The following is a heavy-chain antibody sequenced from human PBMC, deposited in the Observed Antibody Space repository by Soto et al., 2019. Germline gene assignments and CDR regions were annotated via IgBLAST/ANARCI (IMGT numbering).Heavy chain of an antibody. Sequence: GGSLRLSCAASGFSFSSYAMTWVRQAPGRGLEWVSAISGSGSPTYYADSVKGRFTISRDNSKNTLYLQMNSLRVEDTAIYCCAKERNYASGTTLSLDYWGQGALVTVSS. CDR3: AKERNYASGTTLSLDY. CDR1: GFSFSSYA. V-gene: IGHV3-23*01. J-gene: IGHJ4*02. CDR2: ISGSGSPT. D-gene: IGHD3-10*01.